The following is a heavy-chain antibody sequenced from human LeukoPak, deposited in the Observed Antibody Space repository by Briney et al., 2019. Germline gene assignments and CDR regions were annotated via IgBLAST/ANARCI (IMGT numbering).Heavy chain of an antibody. Sequence: GGSLRLSCATSGFTFSSYSMNWVRQAPGKGLEWVSSISSSSSYTYYADSVKGRFTISRDNAKNSLYLQMDSLRAEDTALYYCARAPITSPFYFDYWGQGTLVTVSS. CDR1: GFTFSSYS. V-gene: IGHV3-21*04. D-gene: IGHD2-2*01. CDR3: ARAPITSPFYFDY. J-gene: IGHJ4*02. CDR2: ISSSSSYT.